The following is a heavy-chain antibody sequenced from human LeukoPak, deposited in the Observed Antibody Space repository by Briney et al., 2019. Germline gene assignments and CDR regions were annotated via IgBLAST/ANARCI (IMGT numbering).Heavy chain of an antibody. CDR1: GFTFSSYG. V-gene: IGHV3-30*02. CDR2: IRYDGSNK. D-gene: IGHD3-22*01. Sequence: GGSLRLSCAASGFTFSSYGMHWVRQAPGKGLEWVAFIRYDGSNKYYADSVKGRFTISRDNSKNTLYLQMNSLRAEDTAVYYCARSPYYDSSGYYLNWFDPWGQGTLVTVSS. CDR3: ARSPYYDSSGYYLNWFDP. J-gene: IGHJ5*02.